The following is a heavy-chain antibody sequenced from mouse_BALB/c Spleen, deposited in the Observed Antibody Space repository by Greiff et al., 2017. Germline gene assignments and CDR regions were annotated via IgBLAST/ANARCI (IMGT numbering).Heavy chain of an antibody. CDR1: GYSITSGYY. Sequence: EVQLQESGPGLVKPSQSLSLTCSVTGYSITSGYYWNWIRQFPGNKLEWMGYISYDGSNNYNPSLKNRISITRDTSKNQFFLKLNSVTTEDTATYYCARVDYYGSGYWGQGTTLTVSS. CDR2: ISYDGSN. D-gene: IGHD1-1*01. V-gene: IGHV3-6*02. J-gene: IGHJ2*01. CDR3: ARVDYYGSGY.